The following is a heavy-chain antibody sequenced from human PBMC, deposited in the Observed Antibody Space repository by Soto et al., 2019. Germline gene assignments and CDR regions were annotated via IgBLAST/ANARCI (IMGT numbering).Heavy chain of an antibody. CDR3: VKEYCTWGTCFDAFDL. CDR2: ISDGGTTI. Sequence: EAELVESGGGLVQPGGSLTLSCAASGFIFSDYEVALVRQAPGRGPEWISYISDGGTTIDYAASVKGRFTISRDDAKKSLYLHMNNLRVDDTAIYFCVKEYCTWGTCFDAFDLWGQGTVVTVSS. D-gene: IGHD2-8*01. CDR1: GFIFSDYE. J-gene: IGHJ3*01. V-gene: IGHV3-48*03.